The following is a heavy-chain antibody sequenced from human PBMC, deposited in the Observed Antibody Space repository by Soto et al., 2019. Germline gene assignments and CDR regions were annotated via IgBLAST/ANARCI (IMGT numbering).Heavy chain of an antibody. D-gene: IGHD2-15*01. CDR3: ARLGISLVDLWGFDY. CDR1: GGSISSSSYY. V-gene: IGHV4-39*01. Sequence: SETLSLTCTVSGGSISSSSYYWGWIRHPPGKGLEWIGSIFYGGNTYYNPSLKSRVTISVDTSKDQFSLKLRSLTAADTAVYYCARLGISLVDLWGFDYWGHGTLVTVST. CDR2: IFYGGNT. J-gene: IGHJ4*01.